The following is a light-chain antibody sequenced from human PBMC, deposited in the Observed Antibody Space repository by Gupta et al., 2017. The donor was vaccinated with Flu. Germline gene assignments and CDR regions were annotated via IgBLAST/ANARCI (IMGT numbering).Light chain of an antibody. CDR1: QSVTNNY. J-gene: IGKJ5*01. CDR3: QQYANSPLT. Sequence: EIVLTQSPDTLSLSPGERATLSCGASQSVTNNYLGWYQQKPGLAPRLLIYDVRIRATGIPDRFTGSGSGTDFTLTISRLEPEDFAVYYCQQYANSPLTFGQGTRLDIK. V-gene: IGKV3D-20*01. CDR2: DVR.